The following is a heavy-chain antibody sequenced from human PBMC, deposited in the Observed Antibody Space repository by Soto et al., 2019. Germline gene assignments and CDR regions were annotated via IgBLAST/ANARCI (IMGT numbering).Heavy chain of an antibody. D-gene: IGHD1-26*01. CDR2: TNQDGSEK. J-gene: IGHJ4*02. V-gene: IGHV3-7*04. Sequence: EDQLVESGGGLVQPGGSLRLTCAVSGFSFRSDWMNWVRQAPGKGLEWVAHTNQDGSEKYYLDSVKGRFTIFRDNAKNSLYLQRNSLRGEDTGVYYCSGGVGDAIWGQGTLVTVSS. CDR3: SGGVGDAI. CDR1: GFSFRSDW.